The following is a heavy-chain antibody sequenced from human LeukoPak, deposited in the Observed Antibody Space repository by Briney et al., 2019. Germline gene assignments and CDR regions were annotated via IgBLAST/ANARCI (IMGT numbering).Heavy chain of an antibody. Sequence: GGSLRPSSTDRPVRVFCTDTRLVSQAPGKGLEWVSVMYNNGNTHYADSVKGRFTISRDNAKNTLYLQMNSLRLDDTDVYYSAREGRHRLAYWGQGTLVTVSS. D-gene: IGHD1-14*01. CDR1: PVRVFCTD. V-gene: IGHV3-53*01. CDR3: AREGRHRLAY. J-gene: IGHJ4*02. CDR2: MYNNGNT.